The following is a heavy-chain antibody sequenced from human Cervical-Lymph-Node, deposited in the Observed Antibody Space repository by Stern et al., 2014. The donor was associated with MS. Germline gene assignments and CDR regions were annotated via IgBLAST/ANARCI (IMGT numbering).Heavy chain of an antibody. D-gene: IGHD2/OR15-2a*01. CDR3: ARLGILVNAFDI. Sequence: QVQLQESGPGLVKPSETLSLTCSVSGGSISSSGYYWGWIRQTPGRGLDWVGSLYHAGNTYYNPSLKSRVTISVDTSQRQFSLKVPSVTAADTAVYYCARLGILVNAFDIWGQGTVVTVSS. J-gene: IGHJ3*02. CDR2: LYHAGNT. V-gene: IGHV4-39*01. CDR1: GGSISSSGYY.